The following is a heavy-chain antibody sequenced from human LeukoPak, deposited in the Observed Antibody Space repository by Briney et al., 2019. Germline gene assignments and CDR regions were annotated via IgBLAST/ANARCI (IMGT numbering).Heavy chain of an antibody. CDR2: ISSSSSYI. CDR3: ARGTYCSSTSCPFDY. D-gene: IGHD2-2*01. V-gene: IGHV3-21*01. CDR1: GFTFSSYS. J-gene: IGHJ4*02. Sequence: GGSLRLSCAASGFTFSSYSMNWVRQAPGKGLEWVSSISSSSSYIYYADSVKGRFTISRDNAKNSLYLQMNSLRAEDTAVYYRARGTYCSSTSCPFDYWGQGTLVTVSS.